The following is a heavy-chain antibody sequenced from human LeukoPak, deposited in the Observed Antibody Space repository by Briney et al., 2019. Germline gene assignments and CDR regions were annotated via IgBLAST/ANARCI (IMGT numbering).Heavy chain of an antibody. V-gene: IGHV1-69*04. CDR1: GGTFSSYA. D-gene: IGHD5-24*01. J-gene: IGHJ4*02. CDR2: IIPIFGIA. CDR3: ARGPVEMATIGY. Sequence: ASVKVSCKVSGGTFSSYAISWVRQAPGQGLEWMGRIIPIFGIANYAQKFQGRVTITADKSTSTAYMELSSLRSEDTAVYYCARGPVEMATIGYWGQGTLVTVSS.